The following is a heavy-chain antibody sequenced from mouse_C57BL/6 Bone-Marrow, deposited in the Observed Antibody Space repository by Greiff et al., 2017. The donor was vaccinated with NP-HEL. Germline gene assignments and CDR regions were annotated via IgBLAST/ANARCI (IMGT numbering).Heavy chain of an antibody. CDR3: TRTWYSNYVLRYYYAMDY. V-gene: IGHV6-6*01. CDR2: IRNKANNHAT. CDR1: GFTFSDAW. D-gene: IGHD2-5*01. J-gene: IGHJ4*01. Sequence: EVKLMESGGGLVQPGGSMKLSCAASGFTFSDAWMDWVRQSPEKGLEWVAEIRNKANNHATYYAESVKGRFTISRDDSKSSVYLQMNSLRAEDTGIYYCTRTWYSNYVLRYYYAMDYWGQGTSVTVSS.